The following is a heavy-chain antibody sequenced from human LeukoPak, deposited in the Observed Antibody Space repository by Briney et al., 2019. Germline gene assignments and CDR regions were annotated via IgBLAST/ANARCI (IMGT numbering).Heavy chain of an antibody. CDR2: IYHSGGT. J-gene: IGHJ5*02. D-gene: IGHD2-2*01. CDR3: ARYSSTSPYNWFDP. V-gene: IGHV4-38-2*01. CDR1: GYSISSGYY. Sequence: PSETLSLTCAVSGYSISSGYYWGWIRQPPGKGLEWIGSIYHSGGTYYNPSLKSRVTISVDTSKNQFSLKLSSVTAADTAVYYCARYSSTSPYNWFDPWGQGTLVTVSS.